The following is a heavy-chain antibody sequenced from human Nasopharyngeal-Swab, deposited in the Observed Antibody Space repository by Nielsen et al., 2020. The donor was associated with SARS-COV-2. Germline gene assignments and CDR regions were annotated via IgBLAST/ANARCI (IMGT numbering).Heavy chain of an antibody. D-gene: IGHD5-24*01. CDR2: ISYSGRT. CDR1: GGSISLGGYY. J-gene: IGHJ4*02. Sequence: TLSLTCSVSGGSISLGGYYWSWIRQHPGKGLEWIGYISYSGRTDYNPSLKSRVSISVDTSKNQFSLKLSSVTAADTAVYYCARGDGYYSDYWGQGTLVTVSS. V-gene: IGHV4-31*03. CDR3: ARGDGYYSDY.